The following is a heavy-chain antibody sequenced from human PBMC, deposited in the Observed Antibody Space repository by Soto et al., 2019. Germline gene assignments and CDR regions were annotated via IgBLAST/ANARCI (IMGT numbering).Heavy chain of an antibody. V-gene: IGHV3-15*01. CDR1: GFTFSNAW. D-gene: IGHD1-26*01. Sequence: GGSLRLSCAASGFTFSNAWMNWVRQAPGKGLEWVGRIKSKSDGGTTDYAAPVQGRFIVSRDDSKNTLYLQMQSLRAEDTAVYYCATDPFSGSYYGFYIWGQGTMVTVSS. J-gene: IGHJ3*02. CDR3: ATDPFSGSYYGFYI. CDR2: IKSKSDGGTT.